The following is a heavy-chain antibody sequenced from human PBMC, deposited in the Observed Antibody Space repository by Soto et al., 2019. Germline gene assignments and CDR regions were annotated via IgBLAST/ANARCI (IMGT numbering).Heavy chain of an antibody. CDR2: IIPIFGTA. J-gene: IGHJ4*01. CDR1: GGTFSSYA. CDR3: AGKGGGYGYRFDY. D-gene: IGHD5-18*01. V-gene: IGHV1-69*01. Sequence: QVQLVQSGAEVKKPGSSVKVSCKASGGTFSSYAISWVRQAPGQGLEWMGGIIPIFGTANYAQKVQGRVTINADESTSTAYMGLRRLGSEDAAGYYCAGKGGGYGYRFDYWGQGTLVTVSS.